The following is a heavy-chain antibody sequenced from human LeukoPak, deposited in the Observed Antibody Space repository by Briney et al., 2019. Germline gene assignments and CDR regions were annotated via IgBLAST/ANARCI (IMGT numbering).Heavy chain of an antibody. CDR2: ISAYNGNT. CDR1: GYTFTSYG. J-gene: IGHJ3*02. V-gene: IGHV1-18*01. CDR3: ARDQTSLMITFGGVIVPGGAFDI. Sequence: ASVKVSCKASGYTFTSYGISWVRQAPGQGLEWMGWISAYNGNTNYAQKLQGRVTMTTDTSTSTAYMELRSLRSDDTAVYYCARDQTSLMITFGGVIVPGGAFDIWGQGTMVTVSS. D-gene: IGHD3-16*02.